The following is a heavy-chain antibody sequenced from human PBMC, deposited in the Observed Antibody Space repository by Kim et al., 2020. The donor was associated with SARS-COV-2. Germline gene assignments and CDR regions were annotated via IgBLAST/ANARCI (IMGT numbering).Heavy chain of an antibody. J-gene: IGHJ6*03. CDR3: ARVWGAGYSSGWYYYYYYMDF. CDR1: GGSISSYY. V-gene: IGHV4-59*08. Sequence: SETLSLTCTVSGGSISSYYWSWIRQPPGKGLEWIGYIYYSGSTNYNPSLKSRVTISVDTSKNQFSLKLSSVTAADTAVYYCARVWGAGYSSGWYYYYYYMDFWGKGTTVTVSS. D-gene: IGHD6-19*01. CDR2: IYYSGST.